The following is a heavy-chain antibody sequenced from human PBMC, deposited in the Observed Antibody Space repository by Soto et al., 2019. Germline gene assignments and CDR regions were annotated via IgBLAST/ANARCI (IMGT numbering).Heavy chain of an antibody. CDR3: AKGDWADY. J-gene: IGHJ4*02. CDR1: GFTFSTFA. Sequence: EVQLLESGGGLVQPGGSLRLSCAASGFTFSTFAMTWVRQGPGKGLEWVSYIGAHDDGYTHYADSVKGRFTVSRDNSKNTLHLQMNSLSAVDTAIYYCAKGDWADYWGPGALVTVSS. D-gene: IGHD3-9*01. CDR2: IGAHDDGYT. V-gene: IGHV3-23*01.